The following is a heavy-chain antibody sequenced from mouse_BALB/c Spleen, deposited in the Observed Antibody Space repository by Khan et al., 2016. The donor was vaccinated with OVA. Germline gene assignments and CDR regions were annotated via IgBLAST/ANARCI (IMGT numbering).Heavy chain of an antibody. CDR1: GYSITSDYA. V-gene: IGHV3-2*02. D-gene: IGHD1-1*01. J-gene: IGHJ2*01. Sequence: EVQLQESGPGLLKPSQSLSLTCTVTGYSITSDYAWNWIRQFPGNKLERMAYIGYSGSTTYKPSLRSRISITRDTSKNQFFLQLNSVTTEDTATDYCASWRVLLRYPDYFDYWGQGTTLTVSS. CDR3: ASWRVLLRYPDYFDY. CDR2: IGYSGST.